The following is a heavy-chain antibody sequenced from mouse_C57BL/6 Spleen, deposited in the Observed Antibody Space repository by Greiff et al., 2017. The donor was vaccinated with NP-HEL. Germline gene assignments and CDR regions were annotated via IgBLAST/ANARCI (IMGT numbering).Heavy chain of an antibody. CDR1: GYTFTSYW. J-gene: IGHJ4*01. D-gene: IGHD2-5*01. V-gene: IGHV1-69*01. CDR3: AAGGYSNYPYAMDY. Sequence: VQLQQPGAELVMPGASVKLSCKASGYTFTSYWMHWVKQRPGQGLEWIGEIDPSDSYTNYNQKFKGKSTLTVDKSSSTAYMQLSSLTSEDSAVYYCAAGGYSNYPYAMDYWGQGTSVTVSS. CDR2: IDPSDSYT.